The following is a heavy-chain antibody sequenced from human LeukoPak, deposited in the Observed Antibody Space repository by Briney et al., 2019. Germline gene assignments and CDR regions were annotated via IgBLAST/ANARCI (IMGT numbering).Heavy chain of an antibody. V-gene: IGHV4-34*01. D-gene: IGHD6-13*01. CDR1: GGSFSGHY. CDR2: INHSGNT. CDR3: ARGGGPGIAAAGTRFDP. J-gene: IGHJ5*02. Sequence: SETLSLTCAVYGGSFSGHYWNWIRQPPGKGLQGIGEINHSGNTHYNPSLKSRVTISVDTSKNQFSLKLSSVTAADTAVYYCARGGGPGIAAAGTRFDPWGQGTLVTVSS.